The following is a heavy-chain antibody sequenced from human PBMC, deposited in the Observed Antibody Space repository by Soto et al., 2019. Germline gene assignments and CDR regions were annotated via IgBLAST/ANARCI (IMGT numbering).Heavy chain of an antibody. CDR2: IYYSGST. D-gene: IGHD6-13*01. V-gene: IGHV4-59*08. J-gene: IGHJ3*02. CDR3: AGYSSSWYPNAFDI. Sequence: SETLSLTCTVSGFSLSSYYWSWIRQPPGKGLEWIGYIYYSGSTNYNPSLKSRVTISVDTSKNQFSLKLSSVTAADTAVYYCAGYSSSWYPNAFDIWGQGTMVTVSS. CDR1: GFSLSSYY.